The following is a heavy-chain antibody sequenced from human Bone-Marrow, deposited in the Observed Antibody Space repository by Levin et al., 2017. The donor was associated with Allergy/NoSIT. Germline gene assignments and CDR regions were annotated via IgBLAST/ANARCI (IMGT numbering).Heavy chain of an antibody. CDR2: INPSGGST. CDR3: ARYAYCSGGSCYQKPLGY. V-gene: IGHV1-46*01. J-gene: IGHJ4*02. D-gene: IGHD2-15*01. Sequence: ASVKVSCKASGYTFTSYYMHWVRQAPGQGLEWMGIINPSGGSTSYAQKFQGRVTMTRDTSTSTVYMELSSLRSEDTAVYYCARYAYCSGGSCYQKPLGYWGQGTLVTVSS. CDR1: GYTFTSYY.